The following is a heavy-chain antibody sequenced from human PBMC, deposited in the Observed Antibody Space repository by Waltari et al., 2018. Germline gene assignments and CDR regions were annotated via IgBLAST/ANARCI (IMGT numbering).Heavy chain of an antibody. V-gene: IGHV3-30*09. CDR3: ARAQLSITGGPGGY. J-gene: IGHJ4*02. D-gene: IGHD3-16*01. Sequence: QLVESGGGVVQPGRSLRLSCAASGFTFSSYAMHWVRPAPGKGLEWVAVISYDGSNKYYADSVKGRFAISRDNSKNTLYLQMNSLRAEDTAVYYCARAQLSITGGPGGYWGQGTLVTVSS. CDR1: GFTFSSYA. CDR2: ISYDGSNK.